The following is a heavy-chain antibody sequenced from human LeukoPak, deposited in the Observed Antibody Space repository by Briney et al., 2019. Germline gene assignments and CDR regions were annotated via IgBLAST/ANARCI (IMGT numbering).Heavy chain of an antibody. D-gene: IGHD3-22*01. CDR1: GGSISSYY. J-gene: IGHJ4*02. CDR3: ARAAYRDYYDSSGYFFDY. Sequence: SETLSLTCTVSGGSISSYYWSWIREPPGKGLEWIGYIYYSGSTNYNPSLKSRVTISVDTSKNQFSLKLSSVTAADTAVYYCARAAYRDYYDSSGYFFDYWGQGTLVTVSS. V-gene: IGHV4-59*01. CDR2: IYYSGST.